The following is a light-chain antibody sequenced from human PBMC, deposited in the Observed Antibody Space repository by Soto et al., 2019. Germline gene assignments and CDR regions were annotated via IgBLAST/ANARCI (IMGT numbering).Light chain of an antibody. CDR3: AGWDDSLNGWV. CDR2: SNN. V-gene: IGLV1-44*01. Sequence: QSVLTQPPSASGTPGQRVTISCSGSSSNIESYTVNWYQQLPGTAPKPLIYSNNQRPSGVPDRFSGSKSGTSASLAISGLQSEDEADFYCAGWDDSLNGWVFGGGTKLTVL. J-gene: IGLJ3*02. CDR1: SSNIESYT.